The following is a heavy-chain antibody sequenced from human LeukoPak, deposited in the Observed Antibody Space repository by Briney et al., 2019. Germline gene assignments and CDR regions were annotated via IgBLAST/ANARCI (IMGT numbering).Heavy chain of an antibody. CDR3: ARPRGYYGSGSSLDV. CDR2: IYYSGST. D-gene: IGHD3-10*01. Sequence: SETLSLICTVPGGSVSSSSYYWGWIRQPPGKGLEWIGSIYYSGSTYYNPSLKSRVTISVDTSKNQFSLKLSSVTAADTAVYYCARPRGYYGSGSSLDVWGQGTTVTVSS. V-gene: IGHV4-39*01. J-gene: IGHJ6*02. CDR1: GGSVSSSSYY.